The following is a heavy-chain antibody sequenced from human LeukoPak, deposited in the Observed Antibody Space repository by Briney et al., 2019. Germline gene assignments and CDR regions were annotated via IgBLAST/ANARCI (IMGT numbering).Heavy chain of an antibody. J-gene: IGHJ4*02. CDR1: GFTFSSYA. CDR2: IKQDGSEK. V-gene: IGHV3-7*01. CDR3: ARDEYYDSSGYYPDFDY. D-gene: IGHD3-22*01. Sequence: GGSLRLSCAASGFTFSSYAMSWVRQAPGKGLEWVANIKQDGSEKYYVDSVKGRFTISRDNAKNSLYLQMNSLRAEDTAVYYCARDEYYDSSGYYPDFDYWGQGTLVTVSS.